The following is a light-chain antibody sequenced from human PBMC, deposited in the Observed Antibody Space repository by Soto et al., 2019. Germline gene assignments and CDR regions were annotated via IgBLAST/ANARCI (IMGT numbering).Light chain of an antibody. Sequence: AIKMTQSPSSLSATVGDRVTISCRASQGIGNALGWYQQKPGKPPKVLIYGASNLQSGVPPRFSGGGSGTLFTLTISSLQPEDFATYYCLQDYNYPLTFGGGTKVDVK. J-gene: IGKJ4*01. CDR2: GAS. CDR3: LQDYNYPLT. CDR1: QGIGNA. V-gene: IGKV1-6*01.